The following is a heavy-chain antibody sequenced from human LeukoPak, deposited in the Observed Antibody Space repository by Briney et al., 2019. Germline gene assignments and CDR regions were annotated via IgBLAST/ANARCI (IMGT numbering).Heavy chain of an antibody. CDR3: AKDRAFGDYFES. CDR2: IRYDGTNK. Sequence: GGSLRLSCAASGFTFSTFGMHWIRQAPGKGLEWVAFIRYDGTNKQYLDSVKARFTISRDNSNNMLYLQMNSLRPEHTGVYYCAKDRAFGDYFESWGQGTLVTVSS. V-gene: IGHV3-30*02. J-gene: IGHJ5*01. D-gene: IGHD2-21*02. CDR1: GFTFSTFG.